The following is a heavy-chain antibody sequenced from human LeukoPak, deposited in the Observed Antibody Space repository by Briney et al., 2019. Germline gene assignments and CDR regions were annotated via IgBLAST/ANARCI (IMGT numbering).Heavy chain of an antibody. CDR1: GFTFSSYG. Sequence: GGSLRLSCAASGFTFSSYGMHWVRQAPGKGLEWVAVISYDGSNKYYADSVKGRFTISRDNSKNTLYLQMNSLRAEDTAVYYCAKLPPDIVVVVADYWGQGTLVTVSS. J-gene: IGHJ4*02. CDR2: ISYDGSNK. D-gene: IGHD2-15*01. V-gene: IGHV3-30*18. CDR3: AKLPPDIVVVVADY.